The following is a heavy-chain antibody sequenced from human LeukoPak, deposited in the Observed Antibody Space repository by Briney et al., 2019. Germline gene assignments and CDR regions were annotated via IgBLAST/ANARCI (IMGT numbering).Heavy chain of an antibody. J-gene: IGHJ5*02. Sequence: SVKVSCKASGGTFSSYAISWVRQAPGQGLEWMGGIIPILGTANYAQKFQGRVTITADESTSTAYMELSSLRSEDTAVYYCARDCGGVYYYDSSGSNWFDPWGQGTLVTVSS. CDR1: GGTFSSYA. CDR3: ARDCGGVYYYDSSGSNWFDP. CDR2: IIPILGTA. V-gene: IGHV1-69*13. D-gene: IGHD3-22*01.